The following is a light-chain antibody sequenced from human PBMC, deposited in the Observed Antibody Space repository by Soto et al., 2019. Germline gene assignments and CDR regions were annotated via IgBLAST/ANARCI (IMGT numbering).Light chain of an antibody. Sequence: DIQLTQSPSFLSASVGDRVTITCRASQGISTFLAWYQQRPGKAPKLLIYAASTLQSGVTSRFSGSGSGTEFTLTISSLQPEDFATYYCQQVISYPPGFGPGTKVDSK. CDR2: AAS. V-gene: IGKV1-9*01. CDR1: QGISTF. CDR3: QQVISYPPG. J-gene: IGKJ3*01.